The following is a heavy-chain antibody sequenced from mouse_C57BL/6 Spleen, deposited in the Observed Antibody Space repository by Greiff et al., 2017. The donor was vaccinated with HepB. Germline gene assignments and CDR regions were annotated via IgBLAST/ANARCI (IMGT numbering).Heavy chain of an antibody. CDR3: ASDYDGVRAMDY. D-gene: IGHD2-4*01. J-gene: IGHJ4*01. V-gene: IGHV1-81*01. CDR1: GYTFTSYG. Sequence: QVQLQQSGAELARPGASVKLSCKASGYTFTSYGISWVKQRTGQGLEWIGEIYPRSGNTYYNEKFKGKATLTADKSSRTAYMELRSLTSEDSAVYFCASDYDGVRAMDYWGQGTSVTVSS. CDR2: IYPRSGNT.